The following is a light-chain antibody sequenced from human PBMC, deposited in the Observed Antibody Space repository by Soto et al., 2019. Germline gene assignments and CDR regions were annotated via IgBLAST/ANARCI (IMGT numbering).Light chain of an antibody. J-gene: IGKJ1*01. CDR3: QQYNGYPWT. CDR1: QSISSW. Sequence: DTQMTQSPSTLSASVGDRVTIACRASQSISSWLAWYQQKPGKAPKLLIYKTSNLESGVPSRFSGSGSGTEFTLTISSLQPDDFATYYCQQYNGYPWTFGQGTKVEIK. CDR2: KTS. V-gene: IGKV1-5*03.